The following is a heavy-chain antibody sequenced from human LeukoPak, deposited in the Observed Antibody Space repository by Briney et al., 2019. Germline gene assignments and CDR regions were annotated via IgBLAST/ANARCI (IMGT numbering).Heavy chain of an antibody. CDR2: ISGSGGGT. CDR3: AKDFRSPQLWSLKNFDY. V-gene: IGHV3-23*01. D-gene: IGHD5-18*01. Sequence: GGSLRLSCAASGFTFSSYAMSWVHQAPGKGLEWVSAISGSGGGTYYADSVKGRFTISRDNSKNTLYLQMNSLRAEDTAVYYCAKDFRSPQLWSLKNFDYWGQGTLVTVSS. J-gene: IGHJ4*02. CDR1: GFTFSSYA.